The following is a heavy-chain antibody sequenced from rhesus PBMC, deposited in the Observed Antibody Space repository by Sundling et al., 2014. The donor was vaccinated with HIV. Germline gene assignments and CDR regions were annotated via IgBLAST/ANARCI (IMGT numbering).Heavy chain of an antibody. J-gene: IGHJ6*01. V-gene: IGHV4-81*01. CDR3: ARDFVSITGTRYYGLDS. Sequence: QVHLQESGPGLVKPSETLSLTCAVSGVSISGYFWTWIRQSPGKGLEWIGNIDGDIAGAHYNPSLKSRVTISKDTSKNQFSLKLSSVTAADTAVYYCARDFVSITGTRYYGLDSWGQGVVVTVSS. D-gene: IGHD1-26*01. CDR2: IDGDIAGA. CDR1: GVSISGYF.